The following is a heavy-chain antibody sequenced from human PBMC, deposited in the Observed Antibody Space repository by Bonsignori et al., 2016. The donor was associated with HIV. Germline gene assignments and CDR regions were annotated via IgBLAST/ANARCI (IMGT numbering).Heavy chain of an antibody. J-gene: IGHJ4*02. CDR2: IYYSGST. Sequence: RQAPGKGLEWIGSIYYSGSTYYNPSLKSRVTISVDTSKNQFSLKLSSVTAADTAVYYCARETKVGATGDWGQGTLVTVSS. D-gene: IGHD1-26*01. CDR3: ARETKVGATGD. V-gene: IGHV4-39*07.